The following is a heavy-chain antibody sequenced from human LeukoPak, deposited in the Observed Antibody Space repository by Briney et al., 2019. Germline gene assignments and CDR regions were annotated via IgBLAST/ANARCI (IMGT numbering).Heavy chain of an antibody. V-gene: IGHV3-23*01. J-gene: IGHJ4*02. D-gene: IGHD2-15*01. CDR1: RYTFNTYV. CDR3: AKRSTDLGYCSGGSCYEFSN. Sequence: GGSLRLSCAASRYTFNTYVMSWVPPAPGKGLEWVSAISSSGGSTYYADSVKGRFTISRDNSKNTLYFQMNSLRAEDTAVYYCAKRSTDLGYCSGGSCYEFSNWGQGTLVTVSS. CDR2: ISSSGGST.